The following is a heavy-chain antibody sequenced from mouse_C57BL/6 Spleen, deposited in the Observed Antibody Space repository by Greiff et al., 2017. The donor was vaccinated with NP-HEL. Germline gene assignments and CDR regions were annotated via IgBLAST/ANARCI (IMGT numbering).Heavy chain of an antibody. D-gene: IGHD3-2*02. CDR1: GYAFSSSW. CDR2: IYPGDGDT. J-gene: IGHJ3*01. CDR3: AAAQAAWFAY. Sequence: QVQLQQSGPELVKPGASVKISCKASGYAFSSSWMNWVKQRPGKGLEWIGRIYPGDGDTNYNGKFKGKATLTADKSSSTAYMQLSSLTSEDSAVYFCAAAQAAWFAYWGQGTLVTVSA. V-gene: IGHV1-82*01.